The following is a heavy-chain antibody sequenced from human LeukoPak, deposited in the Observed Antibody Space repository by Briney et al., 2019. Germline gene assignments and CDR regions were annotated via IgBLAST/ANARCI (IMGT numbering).Heavy chain of an antibody. D-gene: IGHD3-10*01. CDR3: ATGVVVRGVTGRGWFDP. V-gene: IGHV1-2*02. CDR1: GYTFTGYY. CDR2: INPNSGGT. J-gene: IGHJ5*02. Sequence: ASVKVSCKASGYTFTGYYMHWVRQAPGQGLEWMGWINPNSGGTNYAQKFQGRVTMTRDTSISTAYMELSSLRSEDTAVYYCATGVVVRGVTGRGWFDPWGQGTLVTVSS.